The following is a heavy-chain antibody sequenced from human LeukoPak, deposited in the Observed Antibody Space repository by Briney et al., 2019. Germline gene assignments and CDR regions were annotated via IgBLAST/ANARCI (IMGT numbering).Heavy chain of an antibody. CDR1: GGSMSPYH. D-gene: IGHD6-19*01. J-gene: IGHJ4*02. CDR2: IYYSGST. CDR3: ARAVSGLFDY. V-gene: IGHV4-59*08. Sequence: SDTLSLTCTVSGGSMSPYHWGWIRQPPGRGREWIGYIYYSGSTNYNRSLKSRVTISVDTSKNQFSLKLSSVSAADTAIYYCARAVSGLFDYWGQGALVTVSS.